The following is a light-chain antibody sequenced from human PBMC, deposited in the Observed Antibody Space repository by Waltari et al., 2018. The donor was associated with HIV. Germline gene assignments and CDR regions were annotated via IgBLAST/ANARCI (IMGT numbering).Light chain of an antibody. CDR2: QDT. V-gene: IGLV3-1*01. Sequence: SYELTQPPSVSVSPGQTASITCSGDRLGDQYVYWYQQKSGQSPVLVIYQDTKRPSGIPERFSGSNSGNTATLTISGTQAIDEAVYYCQAWDSSNVIFGGGTKLTVL. CDR1: RLGDQY. J-gene: IGLJ2*01. CDR3: QAWDSSNVI.